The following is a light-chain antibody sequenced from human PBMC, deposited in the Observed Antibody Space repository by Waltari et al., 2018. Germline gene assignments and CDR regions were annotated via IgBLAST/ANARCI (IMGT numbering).Light chain of an antibody. CDR2: DVN. CDR1: SSDGGGYTD. V-gene: IGLV2-11*01. J-gene: IGLJ1*01. Sequence: QSALTQPRPVSGSPGQSVTIPCTGTSSDGGGYTDVSWYQQNPGKAPKVVIYDVNKRPSGVPGRFSGSKSGNAASLTISGLQAEDESDYYCCSYAGSYHYVFGTGTKVTVL. CDR3: CSYAGSYHYV.